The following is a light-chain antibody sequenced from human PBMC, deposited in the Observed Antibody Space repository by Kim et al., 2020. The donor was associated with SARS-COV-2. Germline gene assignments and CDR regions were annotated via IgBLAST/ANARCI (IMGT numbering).Light chain of an antibody. CDR1: DNDVGYYNF. CDR2: DVD. J-gene: IGLJ3*02. Sequence: QSALTQPASVSGSPGQSITISCTGTDNDVGYYNFVSWYQQHPGKAPKLMIYDVDNRPSGISDRFSGSKSGNTASLTISGLQPEDEADYYCNSYRSSTTLVVFGGGTQLTVL. V-gene: IGLV2-14*03. CDR3: NSYRSSTTLVV.